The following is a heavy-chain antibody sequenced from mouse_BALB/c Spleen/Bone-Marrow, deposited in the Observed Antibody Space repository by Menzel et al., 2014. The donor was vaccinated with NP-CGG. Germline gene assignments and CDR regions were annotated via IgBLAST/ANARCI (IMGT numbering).Heavy chain of an antibody. D-gene: IGHD4-1*01. Sequence: QVQLQQSGPELVEPGASVMMSCKASGYTFTSYYIHWVKQRPGQGLEWIGWIYPGDGSTKYNEKFKGKTTLTADRSSSTAYMLLSSLTSEDSAIYFCARKEDWAYAMDYWGQGTSVTVSS. V-gene: IGHV1S56*01. CDR2: IYPGDGST. CDR1: GYTFTSYY. CDR3: ARKEDWAYAMDY. J-gene: IGHJ4*01.